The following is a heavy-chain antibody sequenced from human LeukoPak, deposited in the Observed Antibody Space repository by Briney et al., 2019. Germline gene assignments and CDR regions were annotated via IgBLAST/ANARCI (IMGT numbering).Heavy chain of an antibody. D-gene: IGHD3-10*01. V-gene: IGHV3-23*01. J-gene: IGHJ4*02. CDR2: ISGSGGST. CDR1: GFTFSSYA. CDR3: AKRPSGSYYTQYYFDY. Sequence: GGSLRLSCAASGFTFSSYAMSWVRQAPGKGLEWVSAISGSGGSTYYADSVKGRFTISRDNSKNTLYLQMNSLRAEDTAVYNCAKRPSGSYYTQYYFDYWGQGTLVTVSS.